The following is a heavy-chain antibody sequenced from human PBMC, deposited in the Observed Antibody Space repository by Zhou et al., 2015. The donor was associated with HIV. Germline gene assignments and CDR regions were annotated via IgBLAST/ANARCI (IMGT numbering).Heavy chain of an antibody. Sequence: QVQLVQSGAEVKKPGSSVKVSCKASGGTFSSYAISWVRQAPRQGLDWMGGIIPIFGTANYAQKFQGRVTISSDESTSTVYMELSSLKSVDTAVYYCARSLAGYDGYWYFDLWGRGTLVTVS. CDR3: ARSLAGYDGYWYFDL. V-gene: IGHV1-69*01. CDR2: IIPIFGTA. CDR1: GGTFSSYA. D-gene: IGHD5-12*01. J-gene: IGHJ2*01.